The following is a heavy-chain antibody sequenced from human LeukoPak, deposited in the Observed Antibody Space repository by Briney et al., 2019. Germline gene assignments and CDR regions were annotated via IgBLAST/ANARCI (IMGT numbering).Heavy chain of an antibody. CDR1: GGSISSSTHY. CDR2: IYYRGST. Sequence: SETLSLTCTVSGGSISSSTHYWGWIRQPPGKGLEWIGNIYYRGSTYYNPSLKSRVTISVDTSKNQFSLKLSSVAAAETAVFYCARLSLAAENYWGQGNLVTVSS. CDR3: ARLSLAAENY. D-gene: IGHD6-13*01. V-gene: IGHV4-39*01. J-gene: IGHJ4*02.